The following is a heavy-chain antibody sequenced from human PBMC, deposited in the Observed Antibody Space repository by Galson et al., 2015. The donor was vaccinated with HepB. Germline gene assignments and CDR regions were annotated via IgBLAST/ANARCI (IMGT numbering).Heavy chain of an antibody. CDR2: INAGNGNT. Sequence: SVKVSCKASGYTFTNYAMHWVRQAPGQRLEWMGWINAGNGNTKYSEKFQGRVTITTDTSATTAYMELSNLRSEDTAVYYCARQEGRLLWFGAGDYWGQGTLVTVSS. CDR1: GYTFTNYA. CDR3: ARQEGRLLWFGAGDY. J-gene: IGHJ4*02. V-gene: IGHV1-3*01. D-gene: IGHD3-10*01.